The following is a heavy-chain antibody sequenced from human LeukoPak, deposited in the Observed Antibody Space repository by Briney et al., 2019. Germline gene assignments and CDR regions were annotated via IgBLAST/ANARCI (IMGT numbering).Heavy chain of an antibody. CDR1: GSSISSYY. J-gene: IGHJ4*02. CDR2: IYYSGST. CDR3: ARRDILTGYYDY. V-gene: IGHV4-59*08. Sequence: SETLSLTCTVSGSSISSYYWSWIRQPPGKGLEWIGYIYYSGSTNYNPSLKSRVTIPVDTSKNQFSLKLSSVTAADTAVYYCARRDILTGYYDYWGQGTLVTVSS. D-gene: IGHD3-9*01.